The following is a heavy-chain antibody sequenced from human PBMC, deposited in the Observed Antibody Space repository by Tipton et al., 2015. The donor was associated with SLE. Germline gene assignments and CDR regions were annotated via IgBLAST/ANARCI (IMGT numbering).Heavy chain of an antibody. CDR1: GFTFSSYS. D-gene: IGHD5-24*01. V-gene: IGHV3-48*04. J-gene: IGHJ4*02. CDR3: ARDRSEGWLQLLNY. CDR2: ISSSSSTM. Sequence: GSLRLSCAASGFTFSSYSMNWVRQAPGKGLEWVSYISSSSSTMYYADSVKGRFTISRDNAKNSLYLQMNSLRAEDTAVYYCARDRSEGWLQLLNYWGQGTLVTVSS.